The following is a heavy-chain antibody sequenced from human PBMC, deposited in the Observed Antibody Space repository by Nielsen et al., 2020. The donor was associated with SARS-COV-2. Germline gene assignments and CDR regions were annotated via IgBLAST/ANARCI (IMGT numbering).Heavy chain of an antibody. V-gene: IGHV4-34*01. CDR2: INHSGST. CDR3: ARLGIVVVPAGKIYYYYGMDV. D-gene: IGHD2-2*03. CDR1: GGSFSGYY. Sequence: GSLRLSCAVYGGSFSGYYWSWIRQPPGKGLEWIGEINHSGSTNYNPSLKSRVTISVDTSKNQFSLKLSSVTAADTAVYYCARLGIVVVPAGKIYYYYGMDVWGQGTTVTVSS. J-gene: IGHJ6*02.